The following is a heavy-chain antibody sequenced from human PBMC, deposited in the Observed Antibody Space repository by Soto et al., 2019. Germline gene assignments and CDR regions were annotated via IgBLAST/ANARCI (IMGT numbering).Heavy chain of an antibody. CDR1: GFTFSSYA. Sequence: GGSLRLSCAASGFTFSSYAMNWVRQAPGKGLEWVSVISGSGGSTYYADTVKGRFTISRDNSKNTLYLQMNSLRAEDTAVYYCASRSSGWYFDYWGQGTLVTVSS. D-gene: IGHD6-19*01. CDR2: ISGSGGST. V-gene: IGHV3-23*01. CDR3: ASRSSGWYFDY. J-gene: IGHJ4*02.